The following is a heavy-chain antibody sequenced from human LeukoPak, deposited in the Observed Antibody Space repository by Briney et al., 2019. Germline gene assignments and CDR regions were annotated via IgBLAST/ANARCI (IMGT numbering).Heavy chain of an antibody. D-gene: IGHD6-19*01. CDR2: IYYSGST. V-gene: IGHV4-39*01. CDR1: GGSISSSGYY. CDR3: ARHLYSSGWYNPVRPLGPGNS. Sequence: SETLSLTCTVSGGSISSSGYYWGWIRQPPGKGLEWIGSIYYSGSTYYNPSLKSRVTISVDTSKNQFSLKLSSVTAADAAVYYCARHLYSSGWYNPVRPLGPGNSWGQGTLVTVSS. J-gene: IGHJ4*02.